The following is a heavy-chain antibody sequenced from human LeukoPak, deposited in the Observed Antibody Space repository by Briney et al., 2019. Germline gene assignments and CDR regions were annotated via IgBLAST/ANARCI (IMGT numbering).Heavy chain of an antibody. D-gene: IGHD6-13*01. CDR2: IRYDGSNK. V-gene: IGHV3-30*02. CDR3: ARVKGGIGAAGNYFDY. Sequence: GGSLRLSCAASGFTFSSYGMHWVRQAPGKGLEGVAFIRYDGSNKYYADSVKGRITISRHNSKNTLHLQMNSLRTEDTAVYYCARVKGGIGAAGNYFDYWGQGTLVTVSS. J-gene: IGHJ4*02. CDR1: GFTFSSYG.